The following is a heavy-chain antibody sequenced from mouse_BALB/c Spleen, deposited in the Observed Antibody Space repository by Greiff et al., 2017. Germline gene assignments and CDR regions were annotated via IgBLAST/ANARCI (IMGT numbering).Heavy chain of an antibody. Sequence: DVKLVESGGGLVKPGGSLKLSCAASGFTFSSYTMSWVRQTPEKRLEWVATISSGGSYTYHPDSVKGRFTISRDNANNTLYLQMSSLKSEDTAMYYCTRDHDGYYRYFDYWGQGTTLTVSS. V-gene: IGHV5-6-4*01. CDR1: GFTFSSYT. CDR3: TRDHDGYYRYFDY. D-gene: IGHD2-3*01. J-gene: IGHJ2*01. CDR2: ISSGGSYT.